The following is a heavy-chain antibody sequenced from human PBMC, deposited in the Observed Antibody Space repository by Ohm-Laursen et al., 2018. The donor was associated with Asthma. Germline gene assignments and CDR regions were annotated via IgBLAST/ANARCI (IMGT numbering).Heavy chain of an antibody. D-gene: IGHD3-16*02. J-gene: IGHJ6*02. CDR3: ARATVGGYYDYIWGSYRYENYYYGMDV. Sequence: SLRLSCAASGFTFSSYAMHWVRQAPGKGLEWVAVISYDGSNKYYADSVKGRFTISRDNSKNTLYLQMNSLRAEDTAVYYCARATVGGYYDYIWGSYRYENYYYGMDVWGQGTTVTVSS. CDR1: GFTFSSYA. CDR2: ISYDGSNK. V-gene: IGHV3-30-3*01.